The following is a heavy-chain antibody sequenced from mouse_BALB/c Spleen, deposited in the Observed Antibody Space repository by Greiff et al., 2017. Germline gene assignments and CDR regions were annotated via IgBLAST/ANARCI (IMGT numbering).Heavy chain of an antibody. J-gene: IGHJ4*01. CDR3: ARGKYDDAGIYAMDY. CDR2: IYPGNVNT. Sequence: QVQLQQSGPELVKPGASVRISCKASGYTFTSYYIHWVKQRPGQGLEWIGWIYPGNVNTKYNEKFKGKATLTADKSSSTAYMQLSSLTSEDSAVYFCARGKYDDAGIYAMDYWGQGTSVTVSS. D-gene: IGHD2-14*01. V-gene: IGHV1S56*01. CDR1: GYTFTSYY.